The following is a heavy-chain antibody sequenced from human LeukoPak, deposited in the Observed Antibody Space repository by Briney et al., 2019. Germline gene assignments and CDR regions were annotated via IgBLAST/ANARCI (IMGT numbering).Heavy chain of an antibody. CDR3: ARAYYYGSGTLKYYFDY. J-gene: IGHJ4*02. CDR1: GGSISSYY. D-gene: IGHD3-10*01. V-gene: IGHV4-4*07. CDR2: IYTSGST. Sequence: SETLSLTCTVSGGSISSYYWSWIRQPAGKGLEWIGRIYTSGSTNYNPSLKSRVTMSVDTSKNQFSLKLSSVTAADTAVYYCARAYYYGSGTLKYYFDYWGQGTLVTVSS.